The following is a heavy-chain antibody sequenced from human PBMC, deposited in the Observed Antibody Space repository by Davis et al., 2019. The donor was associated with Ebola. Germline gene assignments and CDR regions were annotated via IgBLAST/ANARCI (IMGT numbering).Heavy chain of an antibody. Sequence: GESLKISCAASDFTFSSHAMSWVRQAPGKGLECVSVMSGGGGRTFYADSVKGRFTISRDNSKNTLYLQMNSLRSEDTAVYYCAKPHSQYSGYDRAPFDFWGQGTLVTVSS. V-gene: IGHV3-23*01. J-gene: IGHJ4*02. CDR1: DFTFSSHA. D-gene: IGHD5-12*01. CDR2: MSGGGGRT. CDR3: AKPHSQYSGYDRAPFDF.